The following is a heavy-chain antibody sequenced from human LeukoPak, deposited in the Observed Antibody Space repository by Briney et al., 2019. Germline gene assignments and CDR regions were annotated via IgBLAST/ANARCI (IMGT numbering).Heavy chain of an antibody. CDR1: GFTVSSNY. Sequence: GGSLRLSCAASGFTVSSNYMSWVRQAPGKGLEWVSVIYSGGSTYYADSVKGRFTISRDNSKNTLYLQMSSLRAEDTAVYYCAREGLRFLPMFDYWGQGTLVTVSS. V-gene: IGHV3-66*02. CDR3: AREGLRFLPMFDY. D-gene: IGHD3-3*01. CDR2: IYSGGST. J-gene: IGHJ4*02.